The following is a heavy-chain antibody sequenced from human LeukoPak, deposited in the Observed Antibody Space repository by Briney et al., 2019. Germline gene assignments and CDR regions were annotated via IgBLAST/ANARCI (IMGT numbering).Heavy chain of an antibody. CDR1: GYTFTNYY. V-gene: IGHV1-2*02. CDR3: ARGPRIAAAGTLTWFDP. CDR2: INPNSGGT. Sequence: ASVKVSCKASGYTFTNYYIHWVRQAPGQGLEWMGWINPNSGGTNYAQKFQGRVTMTRDTSISTAYMELSRLRSDDTAVYYCARGPRIAAAGTLTWFDPWGQGTLVTVSS. D-gene: IGHD6-13*01. J-gene: IGHJ5*02.